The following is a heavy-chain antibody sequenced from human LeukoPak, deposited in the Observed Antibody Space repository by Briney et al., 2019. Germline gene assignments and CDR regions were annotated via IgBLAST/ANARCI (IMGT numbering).Heavy chain of an antibody. CDR2: INHSGTT. CDR3: AREGRVVVPAAIPRV. Sequence: SETLSLTCAVYGGSFRNNFWGWIRQPPGKGLEWIGEINHSGTTNYNPSLKSRVTMLVDTSKNQFSLRLSSVTAADTAVYYCAREGRVVVPAAIPRVWGQGTMVTVSS. V-gene: IGHV4-34*01. J-gene: IGHJ3*01. D-gene: IGHD2-2*02. CDR1: GGSFRNNF.